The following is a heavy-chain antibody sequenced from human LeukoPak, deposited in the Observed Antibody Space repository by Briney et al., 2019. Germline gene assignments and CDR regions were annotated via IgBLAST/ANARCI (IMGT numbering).Heavy chain of an antibody. CDR1: GFTFGSSA. J-gene: IGHJ4*02. D-gene: IGHD5-24*01. V-gene: IGHV3-23*01. Sequence: SGGSLRLSCAASGFTFGSSAMSWVRQAPGKGLEWVSNISGSGSGGSTYYADSVKGRFTISRDNSKNTLYLQMNSLRAGDTAVYYCAKSGYNRFDYWGQGTLVTVSS. CDR3: AKSGYNRFDY. CDR2: ISGSGSGGST.